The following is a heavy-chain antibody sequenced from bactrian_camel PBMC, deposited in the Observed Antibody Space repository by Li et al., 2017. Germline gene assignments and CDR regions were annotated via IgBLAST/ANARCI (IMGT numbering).Heavy chain of an antibody. Sequence: DVQLVESGGGSTQAGGSLRLSCEASGATYQNSCMGWFRQAPGKKREGVACIYQGGSTYYSDSVKGRFTITQDRAKNTVYLRMNSLKPEDTATYYCAADSGSFGDGYCYTLLHSQSFSYWGQGTQVTVS. J-gene: IGHJ6*01. CDR2: IYQGGST. D-gene: IGHD2*01. CDR3: AADSGSFGDGYCYTLLHSQSFSY. V-gene: IGHV3S10*01. CDR1: GATYQNSC.